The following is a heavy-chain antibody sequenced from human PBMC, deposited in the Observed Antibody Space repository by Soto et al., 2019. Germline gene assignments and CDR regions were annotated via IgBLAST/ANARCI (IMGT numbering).Heavy chain of an antibody. Sequence: TLSLTCAVSGGSISSGGYSWSWIRQPPGKGLEWIGYIYHSGSTYYSPSLKSRVTISVDRSKNQFSLKLSSVTAADSAVYYWARGSCISTSCFDYWGQGTLVTVSS. D-gene: IGHD2-2*01. CDR2: IYHSGST. V-gene: IGHV4-30-2*01. J-gene: IGHJ4*02. CDR3: ARGSCISTSCFDY. CDR1: GGSISSGGYS.